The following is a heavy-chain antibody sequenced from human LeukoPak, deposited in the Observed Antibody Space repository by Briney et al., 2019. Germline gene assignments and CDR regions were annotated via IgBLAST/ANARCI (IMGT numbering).Heavy chain of an antibody. CDR2: ISGSGGST. CDR3: AKVVAMAQDYFDY. Sequence: PRGSLRLSCAASGFTFSSYAMSWVRQAPGKGLEWVSAISGSGGSTYYADSVKGRFTISRDNSKNTLYLQMNSLRAEDTAVYYCAKVVAMAQDYFDYWGQGTLVTVSS. D-gene: IGHD2-2*01. J-gene: IGHJ4*02. V-gene: IGHV3-23*01. CDR1: GFTFSSYA.